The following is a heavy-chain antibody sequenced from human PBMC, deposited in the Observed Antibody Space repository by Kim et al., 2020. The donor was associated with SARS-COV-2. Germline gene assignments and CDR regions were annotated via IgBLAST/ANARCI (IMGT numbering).Heavy chain of an antibody. Sequence: SETLSLTCTVSGGSISSGSYYWSWLRQPAGQGLEWIGRIYTSGSTNYNPSLKSRVTISVDTSKNQFSLKLSSVTAADTAVYYCARSSSSSAEWGQGTLVTVSS. CDR1: GGSISSGSYY. V-gene: IGHV4-61*02. CDR2: IYTSGST. D-gene: IGHD6-6*01. CDR3: ARSSSSSAE. J-gene: IGHJ4*02.